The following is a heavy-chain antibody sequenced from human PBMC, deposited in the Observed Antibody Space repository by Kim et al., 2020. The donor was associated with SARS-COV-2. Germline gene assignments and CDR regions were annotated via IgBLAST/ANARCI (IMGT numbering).Heavy chain of an antibody. Sequence: GGSLRLSCAASGFTFDDCAMHWVRQAPGKGLEWISVISWNSNIIAYVDSVKGRFTISRDNAKNSLYLQMSSLQTEDTAFYYCVKDTSMVATSVFDSWGQG. CDR1: GFTFDDCA. CDR3: VKDTSMVATSVFDS. J-gene: IGHJ4*02. D-gene: IGHD5-12*01. CDR2: ISWNSNII. V-gene: IGHV3-9*01.